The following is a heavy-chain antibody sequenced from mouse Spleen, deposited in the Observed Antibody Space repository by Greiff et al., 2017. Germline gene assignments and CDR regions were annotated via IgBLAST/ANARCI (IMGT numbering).Heavy chain of an antibody. CDR3: ARHDTGTGLFAY. V-gene: IGHV5-9-3*01. J-gene: IGHJ3*01. CDR2: ISSGGSYT. CDR1: GFTFSSYA. D-gene: IGHD4-1*01. Sequence: EVKLQESGGGLVKPGGSLKLSCAASGFTFSSYAMSWVRQTPEKRLEWVATISSGGSYTYYPDSVKGRFTISRDNAKNTLYLQMSSLRSEDTAMYYCARHDTGTGLFAYWGQGTLVTVSA.